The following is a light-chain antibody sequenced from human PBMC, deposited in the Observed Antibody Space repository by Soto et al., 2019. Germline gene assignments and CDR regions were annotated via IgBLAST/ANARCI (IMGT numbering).Light chain of an antibody. CDR1: QGISKY. J-gene: IGKJ1*01. Sequence: DIQMTQSPSSLSASVGDRVTITCRASQGISKYLAWYQQKPGKVPKLLISAASTLRSGVPSRFSGSGFGTEFPLTIRSLQPEDFSTFYRQKYKDVPRTFGQGTKVEIK. V-gene: IGKV1-27*01. CDR3: QKYKDVPRT. CDR2: AAS.